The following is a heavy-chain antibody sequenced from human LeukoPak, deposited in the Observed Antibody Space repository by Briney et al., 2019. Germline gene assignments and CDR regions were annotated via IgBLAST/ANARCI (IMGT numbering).Heavy chain of an antibody. J-gene: IGHJ4*02. CDR3: ARSGYSVYGLDY. D-gene: IGHD5/OR15-5a*01. Sequence: GESLKISCQGSGDSFTNYWIGWVRHMPVKGLEWMGMIYPGDSDTRYSPSFQGQVTISADKSISTAYLQWSSLKASDTAMYYCARSGYSVYGLDYWGQGTLVTVSS. V-gene: IGHV5-51*01. CDR1: GDSFTNYW. CDR2: IYPGDSDT.